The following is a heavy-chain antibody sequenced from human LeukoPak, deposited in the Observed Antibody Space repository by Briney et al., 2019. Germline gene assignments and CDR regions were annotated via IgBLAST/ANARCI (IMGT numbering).Heavy chain of an antibody. CDR1: GYTFTRFY. CDR2: INPRTSNT. V-gene: IGHV1-46*01. J-gene: IGHJ4*02. CDR3: ARGSRLWFRD. D-gene: IGHD3-10*01. Sequence: ASVKVSCKASGYTFTRFYMHWVRQAPGQGLEWMGIINPRTSNTSYAQKFQGRVTMTRDMSTTTVYMELSSLRSEDTAVYYCARGSRLWFRDWGQGTLVTVSS.